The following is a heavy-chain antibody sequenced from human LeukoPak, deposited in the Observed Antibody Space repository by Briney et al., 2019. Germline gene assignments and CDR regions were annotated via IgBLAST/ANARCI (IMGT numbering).Heavy chain of an antibody. Sequence: SETLSLTCTVSGGSISSSGYYWGWIRQPPGKGLEWIGSMYYSGSTNYNPSVKSRVTISADTSRNQFSLNLSSATAADTAVYYCYTTSGGRPHWGQGTLVTVSS. J-gene: IGHJ4*02. V-gene: IGHV4-39*01. CDR2: MYYSGST. CDR3: YTTSGGRPH. CDR1: GGSISSSGYY. D-gene: IGHD2-2*02.